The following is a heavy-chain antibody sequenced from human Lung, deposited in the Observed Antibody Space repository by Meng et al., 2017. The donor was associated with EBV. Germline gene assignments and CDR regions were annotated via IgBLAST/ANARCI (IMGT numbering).Heavy chain of an antibody. CDR3: ARRLFNYFDY. CDR1: GYTFTGYY. CDR2: INPNSGGT. J-gene: IGHJ4*02. D-gene: IGHD3-22*01. Sequence: QVQLVQAGAELKKPGASVKVSCKSSGYTFTGYYIHWVRQAPGQGLEWMGRINPNSGGTDYAQKFQGRVTMTRDTSFSTAYMELSRLRSDDTAVYHCARRLFNYFDYWGQGTLVTVSS. V-gene: IGHV1-2*06.